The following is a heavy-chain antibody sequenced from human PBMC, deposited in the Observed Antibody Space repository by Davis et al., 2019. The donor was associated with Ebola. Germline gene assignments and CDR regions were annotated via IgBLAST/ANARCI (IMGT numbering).Heavy chain of an antibody. V-gene: IGHV3-23*01. J-gene: IGHJ6*02. D-gene: IGHD1-7*01. Sequence: PGGSLRLSCAASGFTFSSYAMSWVRQAPGKGLEWVSAISGSGGSTYYADSVKGRFTISRDNSKNTLYLQMNSLRAEDTAVYYCAAQKVGPYSGTRSIYYYGMDVWGQGTTVTVSS. CDR1: GFTFSSYA. CDR3: AAQKVGPYSGTRSIYYYGMDV. CDR2: ISGSGGST.